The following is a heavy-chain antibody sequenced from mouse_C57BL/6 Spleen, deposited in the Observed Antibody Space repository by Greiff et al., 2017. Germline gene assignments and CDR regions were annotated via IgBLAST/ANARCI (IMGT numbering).Heavy chain of an antibody. J-gene: IGHJ2*01. CDR3: TNYGSSSYFDY. D-gene: IGHD1-1*01. V-gene: IGHV14-4*01. CDR2: IDPENGDT. CDR1: GFNIKDDY. Sequence: EVMLVESGAELVRPGASVKLSCTASGFNIKDDYMHWVKQRPEQGLEWIGWIDPENGDTEYASKFQGKATITADTSSNTAYLQLSSLTSEDTAVYYCTNYGSSSYFDYWGQGTTLTVSS.